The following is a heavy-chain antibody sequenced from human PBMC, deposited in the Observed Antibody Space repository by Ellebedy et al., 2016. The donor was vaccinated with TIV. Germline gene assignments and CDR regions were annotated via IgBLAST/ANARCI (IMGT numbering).Heavy chain of an antibody. J-gene: IGHJ3*02. Sequence: GESLKISCAASGFTFSSYAMHWVRHATGKGLEWVSAISGSGDTTYYADSVKGRFTISRVNSQDTVHLHMNSLRAEDTAVYYCTKRGDGWAAFDIWGTGTMVTVSS. V-gene: IGHV3-23*01. CDR1: GFTFSSYA. D-gene: IGHD5-24*01. CDR3: TKRGDGWAAFDI. CDR2: ISGSGDTT.